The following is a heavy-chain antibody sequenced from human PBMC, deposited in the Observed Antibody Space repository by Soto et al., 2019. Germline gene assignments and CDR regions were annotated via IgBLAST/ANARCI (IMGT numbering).Heavy chain of an antibody. CDR3: ATEKGDYGAFDI. V-gene: IGHV3-30*03. J-gene: IGHJ3*02. Sequence: QVQLVESGGGVVQPGRSLRLSCAASGFTFSSYGMHWVRQAPGKGLEWVAVISYDGSNKYYADSVKGRFTISRDNSKNKLYLQMNSLRAEDTAVYYCATEKGDYGAFDIWGQGTMVTVSS. D-gene: IGHD4-17*01. CDR1: GFTFSSYG. CDR2: ISYDGSNK.